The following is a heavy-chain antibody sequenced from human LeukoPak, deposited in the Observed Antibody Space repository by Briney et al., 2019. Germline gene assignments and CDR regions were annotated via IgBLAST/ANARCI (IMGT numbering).Heavy chain of an antibody. J-gene: IGHJ3*02. D-gene: IGHD2-2*02. V-gene: IGHV3-13*01. CDR1: GFTFSSYD. Sequence: QPGGSLILSCAASGFTFSSYDIHWVRQATGKGLEWVSSSAAAGEIWYAGSVKGRFTISRENAKNSLYLQMNSLSAGDTAVYYCARGYYGGYCSSTSCHNDDAFDIWGQGTMVTVSS. CDR3: ARGYYGGYCSSTSCHNDDAFDI. CDR2: SAAAGEI.